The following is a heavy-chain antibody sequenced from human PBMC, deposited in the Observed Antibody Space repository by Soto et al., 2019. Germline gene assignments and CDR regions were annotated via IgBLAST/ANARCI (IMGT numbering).Heavy chain of an antibody. Sequence: QVQLVQSGAEVKKPGSSVKVSCKASGGTFSSYAISWVRQAPGHGLEWMGGVIPIFGTANYAQKFQARATITADKSTSTASMELSRLRSEDTAVYYCAHSGYVGVGVWGQGTTGTVSS. D-gene: IGHD5-12*01. V-gene: IGHV1-69*14. CDR1: GGTFSSYA. J-gene: IGHJ6*01. CDR3: AHSGYVGVGV. CDR2: VIPIFGTA.